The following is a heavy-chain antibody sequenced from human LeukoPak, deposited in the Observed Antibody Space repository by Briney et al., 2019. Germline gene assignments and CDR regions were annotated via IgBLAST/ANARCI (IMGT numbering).Heavy chain of an antibody. J-gene: IGHJ6*03. V-gene: IGHV3-15*01. CDR1: GFTFSNAW. Sequence: PGGSLRLSCAASGFTFSNAWMSWVRQAPGKGLEWVGRIKSKTDGGTTDYAAPVKGRFTISRDDSKNTLYLQMNSLKTEDTAVYYCTTSGYWGSSWYYMDVWGKGTTVTISS. CDR3: TTSGYWGSSWYYMDV. D-gene: IGHD6-13*01. CDR2: IKSKTDGGTT.